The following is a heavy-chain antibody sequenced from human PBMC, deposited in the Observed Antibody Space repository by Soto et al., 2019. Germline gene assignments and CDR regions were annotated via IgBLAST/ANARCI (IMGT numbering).Heavy chain of an antibody. CDR1: GYTFTSYA. D-gene: IGHD3-16*02. CDR3: AREGVGELSLDY. CDR2: INAGNGNT. Sequence: QVQLVQSGAEVKKPGASVKVSCKASGYTFTSYAMHWVRQAPGQRLEWMGWINAGNGNTKYSQKFQGRVTITRNTSASTAYMELSSLRSEDTAVYYCAREGVGELSLDYWGQGTLVTVSS. V-gene: IGHV1-3*01. J-gene: IGHJ4*02.